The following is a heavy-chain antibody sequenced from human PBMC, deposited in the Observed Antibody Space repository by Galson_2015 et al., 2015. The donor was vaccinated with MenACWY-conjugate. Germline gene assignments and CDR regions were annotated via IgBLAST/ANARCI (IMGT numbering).Heavy chain of an antibody. J-gene: IGHJ4*02. V-gene: IGHV2-5*02. CDR3: AHNRRELYSSWYYFDY. CDR1: GFSLSTSGVG. CDR2: IYWDDDK. Sequence: PALVKPTQTLTLTCTFSGFSLSTSGVGVGWIRQPPGKALEWLALIYWDDDKRYSPSLRSRLTITKDTSKNQVVLTMTSMDPVDTATYYCAHNRRELYSSWYYFDYWGQGTLVTVSS. D-gene: IGHD6-13*01.